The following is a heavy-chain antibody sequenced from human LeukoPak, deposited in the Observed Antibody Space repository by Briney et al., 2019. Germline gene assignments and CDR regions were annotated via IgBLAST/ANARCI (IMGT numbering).Heavy chain of an antibody. Sequence: PSETLSLTCTVSGGSISSSSYYWGWIRQPPGKGLEWIGSIYYSGSTYCNPSLKSRVTISVDTSKNQFSLKLSSVTAVDTAVYYCARHVYCSGGSCYRINWFDPWGQGTLVTVSS. V-gene: IGHV4-39*01. CDR3: ARHVYCSGGSCYRINWFDP. J-gene: IGHJ5*02. CDR1: GGSISSSSYY. CDR2: IYYSGST. D-gene: IGHD2-15*01.